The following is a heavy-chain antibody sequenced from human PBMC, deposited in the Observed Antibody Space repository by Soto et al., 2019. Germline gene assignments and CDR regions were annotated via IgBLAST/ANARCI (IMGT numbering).Heavy chain of an antibody. V-gene: IGHV4-30-4*01. D-gene: IGHD5-12*01. Sequence: SETLSLSCSVSGGSINSGDYYWSWIRQSPGKGLEWIGYIYYSGSTYYNPSLKSRSTISIDTSKNQFFLDVDSVTAADTAVYYCARLYTGYEAFDYWGQGALVTVSS. CDR3: ARLYTGYEAFDY. J-gene: IGHJ4*02. CDR1: GGSINSGDYY. CDR2: IYYSGST.